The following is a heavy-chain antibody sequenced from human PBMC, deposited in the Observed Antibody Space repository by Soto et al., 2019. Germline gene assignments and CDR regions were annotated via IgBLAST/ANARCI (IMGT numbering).Heavy chain of an antibody. CDR1: GYTFTSYG. V-gene: IGHV1-18*01. J-gene: IGHJ4*02. CDR2: ISTYTGYT. CDR3: VSGSDFDY. Sequence: QVQLVQSGAEVKKPGASVKVSCKASGYTFTSYGITWVRQAPGQGLEWMGWISTYTGYTDYAQNLQGRVTLTRDTSTSTAYMVLRSLRSDDTAVYYCVSGSDFDYWGQGTLVTVSS.